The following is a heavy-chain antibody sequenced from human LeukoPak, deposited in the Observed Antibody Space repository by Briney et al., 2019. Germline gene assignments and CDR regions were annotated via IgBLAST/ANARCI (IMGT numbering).Heavy chain of an antibody. Sequence: SVKVSCKASGGTFSSYAISWVRQAPGQGLGWMGGIIPIFGTANYAQKFQGRVTITADESTSTAYMELSSLRSEDTAVYYCARAFIAAAGRDAYNWFDPWGQGTLVTVSS. D-gene: IGHD6-13*01. CDR2: IIPIFGTA. V-gene: IGHV1-69*13. J-gene: IGHJ5*02. CDR3: ARAFIAAAGRDAYNWFDP. CDR1: GGTFSSYA.